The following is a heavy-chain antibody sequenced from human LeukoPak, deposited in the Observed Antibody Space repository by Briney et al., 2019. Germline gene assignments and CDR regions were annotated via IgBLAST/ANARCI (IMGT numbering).Heavy chain of an antibody. V-gene: IGHV4-34*01. D-gene: IGHD6-13*01. J-gene: IGHJ5*02. CDR2: INHSGST. Sequence: PSETLSLTCAVYGGSFSGYYWSWIRQPPGKGLEWIGEINHSGSTNYNPSLKSRVTISVDTSKNQFSLKLSSVTAADTAVYYCASESSSWRAGFDPWGQGTLVTVSS. CDR3: ASESSSWRAGFDP. CDR1: GGSFSGYY.